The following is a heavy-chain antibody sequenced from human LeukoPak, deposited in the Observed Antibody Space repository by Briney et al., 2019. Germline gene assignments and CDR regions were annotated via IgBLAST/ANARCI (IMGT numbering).Heavy chain of an antibody. V-gene: IGHV1-8*01. D-gene: IGHD5-18*01. CDR1: GFTFTSHD. Sequence: GASVKVSCKASGFTFTSHDFNWVRQATGQGLEWMGWMNPNSGNTGYAQKFQGRVTMTRDTSISTAYMELSRLRSDDTAVYYCARVDTAMGRNFDYWGQGTLVTVSS. J-gene: IGHJ4*02. CDR3: ARVDTAMGRNFDY. CDR2: MNPNSGNT.